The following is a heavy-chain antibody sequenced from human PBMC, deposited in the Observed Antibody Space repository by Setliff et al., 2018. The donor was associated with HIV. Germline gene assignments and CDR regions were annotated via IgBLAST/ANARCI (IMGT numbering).Heavy chain of an antibody. CDR1: GGSFTDYY. D-gene: IGHD6-13*01. CDR3: ASDYSSRHDAFDI. V-gene: IGHV4-34*01. Sequence: SETLSLTCAVYGGSFTDYYWSWIRQPPGKGLEWIGQINHGGSTNYSPSLKSRVTMSIDTSKNQFSLRLSSVTAADTAVYYCASDYSSRHDAFDIWGQGTVVTVSS. J-gene: IGHJ3*02. CDR2: INHGGST.